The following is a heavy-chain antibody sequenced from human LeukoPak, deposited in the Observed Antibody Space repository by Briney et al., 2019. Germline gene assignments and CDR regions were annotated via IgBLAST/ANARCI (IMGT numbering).Heavy chain of an antibody. CDR2: IYTSGST. J-gene: IGHJ6*03. D-gene: IGHD6-13*01. CDR3: ARDESSSWSTYYYYYMDV. Sequence: SETLSLTCTVSGGSISSDSYYWSWIRQPAGKGLEWIGHIYTSGSTDYNPSLKSRVTISVDTSKNQFSLKLSSVTAADTAVYYCARDESSSWSTYYYYYMDVWGKGTTVTVSS. V-gene: IGHV4-61*09. CDR1: GGSISSDSYY.